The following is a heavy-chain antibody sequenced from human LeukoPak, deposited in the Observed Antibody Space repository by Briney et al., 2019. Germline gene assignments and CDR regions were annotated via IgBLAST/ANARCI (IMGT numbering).Heavy chain of an antibody. CDR1: GGTFSSYT. CDR3: ARDGDTYYDILTGYPTFDY. J-gene: IGHJ4*02. CDR2: IIPILGIA. D-gene: IGHD3-9*01. V-gene: IGHV1-69*04. Sequence: SVKVSCKASGGTFSSYTISWVRQAPGQGLEWMGRIIPILGIANYAQKFQGRVTITADKSTSTAYMELSSLRSEDTAVYYCARDGDTYYDILTGYPTFDYWGQGTLVTVSS.